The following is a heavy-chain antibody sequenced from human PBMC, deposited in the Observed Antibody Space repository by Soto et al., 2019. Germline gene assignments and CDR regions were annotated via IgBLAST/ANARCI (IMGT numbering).Heavy chain of an antibody. D-gene: IGHD3-10*01. Sequence: GGSLRLSCAASGFTFSSYAMSWVRQAPGKGLEWVSAISGSGGSTYYADSVKGRFTISRDNSKNTLFLQMNSLRAEDTAIYYCVKLGSSAWSPHYYFDYWGQGTLVTVSS. CDR2: ISGSGGST. V-gene: IGHV3-23*01. CDR1: GFTFSSYA. CDR3: VKLGSSAWSPHYYFDY. J-gene: IGHJ4*02.